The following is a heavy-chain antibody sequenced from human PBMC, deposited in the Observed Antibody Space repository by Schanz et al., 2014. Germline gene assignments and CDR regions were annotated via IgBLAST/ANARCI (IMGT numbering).Heavy chain of an antibody. CDR1: GFTFSAYG. Sequence: QLVESGGGLVKPGGSLRLSCAASGFTFSAYGMHWVRQAPGKGLEWVAVIWYDGSDKFYADSVKGRFTISRDNSNNTLSLQMNSLRNEDTAVYYCAKDRGGDYEVSYYYGMDVWGQGTTVTVSS. CDR2: IWYDGSDK. CDR3: AKDRGGDYEVSYYYGMDV. D-gene: IGHD4-17*01. V-gene: IGHV3-30*02. J-gene: IGHJ6*02.